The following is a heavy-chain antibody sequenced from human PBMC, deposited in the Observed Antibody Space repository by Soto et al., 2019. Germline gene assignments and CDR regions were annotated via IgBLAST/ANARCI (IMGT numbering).Heavy chain of an antibody. CDR2: IFSNDEK. CDR3: ARIRRFTAMVYNVYYFDY. CDR1: GFSLSNARMG. V-gene: IGHV2-26*01. Sequence: SGPTLVNPTETLTLTCTVSGFSLSNARMGVSWIRQPPGKALEWLAHIFSNDEKSYSTSLKSRLTISKDTSKSQVVLTMTNMDPVDTATYYCARIRRFTAMVYNVYYFDYWGQGTLVTVSS. J-gene: IGHJ4*02. D-gene: IGHD5-18*01.